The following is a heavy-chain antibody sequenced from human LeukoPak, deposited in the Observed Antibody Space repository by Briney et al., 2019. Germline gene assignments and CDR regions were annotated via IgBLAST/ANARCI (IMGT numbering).Heavy chain of an antibody. D-gene: IGHD5-24*01. CDR2: IIPIFGTA. CDR1: GGTFSSYA. J-gene: IGHJ4*02. CDR3: ARDRVEMATIRGGYFDY. Sequence: SVKVSCKASGGTFSSYAISWVRQAPGQGLEWMGGIIPIFGTANYAQKFQGRVTITADESTSTAYMELSSLRSEDTAVYYCARDRVEMATIRGGYFDYWGQGTLVTVPS. V-gene: IGHV1-69*13.